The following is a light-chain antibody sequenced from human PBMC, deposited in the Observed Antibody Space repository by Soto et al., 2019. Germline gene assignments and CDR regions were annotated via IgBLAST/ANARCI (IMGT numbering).Light chain of an antibody. CDR2: KVS. J-gene: IGKJ2*01. CDR3: MQGTHWPYT. CDR1: RSLIYTDGNTY. Sequence: DVVMTQSPLSLPVTLGQPASISCSASRSLIYTDGNTYLNWFHQRPGQSPRRLFAKVSNRDSGVTDRFSGSGSGTDFTLKISRVEAEDVGLYYCMQGTHWPYTFGQGTKLEIK. V-gene: IGKV2-30*01.